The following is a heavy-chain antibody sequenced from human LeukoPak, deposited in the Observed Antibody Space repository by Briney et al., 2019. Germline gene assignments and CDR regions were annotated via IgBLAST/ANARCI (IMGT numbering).Heavy chain of an antibody. CDR3: ATTVLPVGPNWFDP. J-gene: IGHJ5*02. CDR2: INQDGRES. CDR1: GFSFSSHW. V-gene: IGHV3-7*01. D-gene: IGHD2-8*01. Sequence: GGSLRLSCAASGFSFSSHWMSWVRQAPGKGLEWVANINQDGRESQYVDSVKGRFTISRDNAKNSLYLQMNSLRAEDSAVYYCATTVLPVGPNWFDPWGQGTLVTVSS.